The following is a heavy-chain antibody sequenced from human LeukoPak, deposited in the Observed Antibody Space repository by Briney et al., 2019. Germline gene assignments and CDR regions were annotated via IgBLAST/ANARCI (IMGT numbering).Heavy chain of an antibody. CDR1: GFTFSVYW. Sequence: TGGSLRLSCAASGFTFSVYWIHWVRQAPGKGLEWVSVIYSGDRTYYADSVKGRFTISRDTSKNTVYLQMNSLRPEETAVYYCARDGEYSYGYGFDYWGQGTLVTVSS. J-gene: IGHJ4*02. V-gene: IGHV3-66*01. CDR2: IYSGDRT. CDR3: ARDGEYSYGYGFDY. D-gene: IGHD5-18*01.